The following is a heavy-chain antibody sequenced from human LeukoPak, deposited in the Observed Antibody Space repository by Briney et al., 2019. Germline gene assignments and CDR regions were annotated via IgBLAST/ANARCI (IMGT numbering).Heavy chain of an antibody. J-gene: IGHJ3*02. Sequence: GGSLRLSCAASGFTVSSNYMSWVRQAPGKGLEWVSVIYSGGSTYYADSVKGRFTVSRDNSKNTLYLQMNSLRAEDTAVYYCARDDGGHDAFDIWGQGTMVTVSS. D-gene: IGHD3-3*01. CDR3: ARDDGGHDAFDI. CDR2: IYSGGST. CDR1: GFTVSSNY. V-gene: IGHV3-66*01.